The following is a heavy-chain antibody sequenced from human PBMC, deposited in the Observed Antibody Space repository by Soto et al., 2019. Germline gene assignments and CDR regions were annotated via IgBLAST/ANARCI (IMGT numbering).Heavy chain of an antibody. D-gene: IGHD2-15*01. V-gene: IGHV3-74*01. CDR1: GLTFNRYW. CDR3: AREFCSGGNCYTYYFDP. J-gene: IGHJ5*02. Sequence: LRLSCAASGLTFNRYWMHWVRHAPGKGLVWVSHINTDGSNTNYAGSVKGRFTISRDNAKSTLFLQMNSLRDEDTAVYYCAREFCSGGNCYTYYFDPWGQGIPVTVSS. CDR2: INTDGSNT.